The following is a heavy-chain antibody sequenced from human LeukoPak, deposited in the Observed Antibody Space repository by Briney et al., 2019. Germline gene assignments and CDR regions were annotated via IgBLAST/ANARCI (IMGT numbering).Heavy chain of an antibody. Sequence: ASVKVSCKASGYTFTSYGISWVRQAPGQGLEWMGWISAYNGNTNYAQKLQGRVTMTTDTSTSTAYMELRSLRSDDTAVYYCARDLAVPAAMGRAWFGPWGQGTLVTVSS. D-gene: IGHD2-2*01. V-gene: IGHV1-18*04. CDR3: ARDLAVPAAMGRAWFGP. CDR1: GYTFTSYG. J-gene: IGHJ5*02. CDR2: ISAYNGNT.